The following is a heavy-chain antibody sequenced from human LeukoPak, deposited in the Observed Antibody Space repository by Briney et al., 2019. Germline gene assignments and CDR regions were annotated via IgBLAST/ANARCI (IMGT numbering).Heavy chain of an antibody. V-gene: IGHV1-18*01. CDR3: ARQQGFEFDWDSSDAFDI. CDR2: ISPYNDNT. J-gene: IGHJ3*02. D-gene: IGHD3-9*01. Sequence: GASVTVSFKASGYTFTNYDISWVRQAPGQGLEWMGWISPYNDNTDYAQKVQGRVTMTTDTSTNTAYMELRSLRSDDTAVYYCARQQGFEFDWDSSDAFDIWGQGTMVTVSS. CDR1: GYTFTNYD.